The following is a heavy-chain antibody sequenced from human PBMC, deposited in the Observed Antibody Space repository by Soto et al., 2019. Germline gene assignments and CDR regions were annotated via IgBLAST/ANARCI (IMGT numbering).Heavy chain of an antibody. CDR3: FIHVNPWPKGVFDF. V-gene: IGHV4-39*01. J-gene: IGHJ3*01. Sequence: SETLSLTCTVSGGSISSSSYYWGWIRQPPGKGLEWIGSIYYSGSTYYNPSLKSRVTISVDTSKNQFSLKLSSVTAADTAVYYCFIHVNPWPKGVFDFRGQGTMDT. D-gene: IGHD3-16*01. CDR1: GGSISSSSYY. CDR2: IYYSGST.